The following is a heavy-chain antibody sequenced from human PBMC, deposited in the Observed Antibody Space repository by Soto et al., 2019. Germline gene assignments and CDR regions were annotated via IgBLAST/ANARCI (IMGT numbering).Heavy chain of an antibody. J-gene: IGHJ4*02. Sequence: GGSLRLSCAASGFTFSTYWMHCFRQAPGKGLVWVSCIRPDGRDTRYADSVKGRFTISRDNAKNALYLQMNSLRGDDTAVYYCARDDPGPAAVDFWGQGNLVTVSS. D-gene: IGHD6-13*01. V-gene: IGHV3-74*01. CDR2: IRPDGRDT. CDR1: GFTFSTYW. CDR3: ARDDPGPAAVDF.